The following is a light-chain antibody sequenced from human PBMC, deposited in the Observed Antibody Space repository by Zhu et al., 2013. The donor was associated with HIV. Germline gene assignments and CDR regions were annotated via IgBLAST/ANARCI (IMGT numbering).Light chain of an antibody. CDR2: EGS. Sequence: QSALTQPASVSGSPGQSITISCTGTSSDVGGYNYVSWYQQHPGKAPKVMIYEGSKRPSGVSDRFSGSKSGKTASLTISGLQAEDEADYYCSSYSSSSPYVVFGGGTKLTVL. CDR1: SSDVGGYNY. V-gene: IGLV2-14*01. CDR3: SSYSSSSPYVV. J-gene: IGLJ2*01.